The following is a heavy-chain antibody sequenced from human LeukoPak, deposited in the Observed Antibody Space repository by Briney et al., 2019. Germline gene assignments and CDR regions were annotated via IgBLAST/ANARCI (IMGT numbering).Heavy chain of an antibody. CDR2: IYHSGST. CDR3: ARGGFGELLSFDY. CDR1: GGSISSADYY. Sequence: SSETLSLTCTVSGGSISSADYYWSWIRQPPGKGLEWIGYIYHSGSTYYNPSLRSRVTISVDTSKNQFSLKLTSVTAADTAVYYCARGGFGELLSFDYWGQGTLVTVSS. D-gene: IGHD3-10*01. V-gene: IGHV4-30-4*01. J-gene: IGHJ4*02.